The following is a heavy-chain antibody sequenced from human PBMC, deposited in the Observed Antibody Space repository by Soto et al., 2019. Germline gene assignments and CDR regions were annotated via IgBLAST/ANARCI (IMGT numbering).Heavy chain of an antibody. Sequence: QITLKESGPTLVKPTQTLTLTCTFSGFSLSASGVGVGWIRQPPGKALEWLGIIFWDDDTRYNPSLKSRLTITKDTSKNQVGLTMTNMDPVDTATYYCAHNSYCFSSLCIGGWFDPWGQGTLVTVSS. CDR2: IFWDDDT. D-gene: IGHD2-15*01. CDR1: GFSLSASGVG. J-gene: IGHJ5*02. V-gene: IGHV2-5*02. CDR3: AHNSYCFSSLCIGGWFDP.